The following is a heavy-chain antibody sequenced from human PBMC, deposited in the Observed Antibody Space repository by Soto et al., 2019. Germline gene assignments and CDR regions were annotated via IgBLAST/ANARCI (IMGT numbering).Heavy chain of an antibody. CDR3: ATHRVGGNGDDYYYYYMDV. CDR1: GYTFTSYA. D-gene: IGHD3-16*01. Sequence: VSCKASGYTFTSYAMHWVRQAPGQRLEWMGWINAGNGNTKYSQKFQGRVTITRDTSASTAYMELSSLRSEDTAVYYCATHRVGGNGDDYYYYYMDVWGKGTTVNVSS. CDR2: INAGNGNT. V-gene: IGHV1-3*01. J-gene: IGHJ6*03.